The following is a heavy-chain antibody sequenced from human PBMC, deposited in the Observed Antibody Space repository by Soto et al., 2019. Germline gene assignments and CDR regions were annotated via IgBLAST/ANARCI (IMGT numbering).Heavy chain of an antibody. CDR3: ATHPPSSYYQQKYGSGSYFPYYFDY. D-gene: IGHD3-10*01. CDR2: ISGSGGST. J-gene: IGHJ4*02. CDR1: GFAFSSYA. Sequence: PGGSLRLSCAASGFAFSSYAMSWVRQAPGKGLKWVSAISGSGGSTYYADSVKGRFTISRDNSKNTLYLQMNSLRAEDTAVYYCATHPPSSYYQQKYGSGSYFPYYFDYWGQGTLVTVSS. V-gene: IGHV3-23*01.